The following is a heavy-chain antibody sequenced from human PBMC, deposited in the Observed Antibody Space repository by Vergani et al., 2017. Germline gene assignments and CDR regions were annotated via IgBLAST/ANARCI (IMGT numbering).Heavy chain of an antibody. D-gene: IGHD2-2*03. V-gene: IGHV3-48*03. J-gene: IGHJ6*03. CDR2: ISSSGSTI. Sequence: EVQLVESGGGLVQPGGSLRLSCAASGFTFSSYEMNWVRQAPGKGLEWVSYISSSGSTIYYADSVKGRFTISRDNAKNSLYLQMNSLRAEDTAVYYCARDGVVVIVVVPAAIPYMDVWGKGTTVTVSS. CDR3: ARDGVVVIVVVPAAIPYMDV. CDR1: GFTFSSYE.